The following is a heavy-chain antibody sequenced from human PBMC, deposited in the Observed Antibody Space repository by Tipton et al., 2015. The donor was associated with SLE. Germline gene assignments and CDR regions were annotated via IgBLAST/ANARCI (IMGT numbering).Heavy chain of an antibody. CDR1: GFSVSSNY. D-gene: IGHD7-27*01. Sequence: SLRLSCAASGFSVSSNYMGWVRQAPGKGLEWVSVIYSGGTTSYADSVKGRFTISRHDSKNTLYLQMNSLRAEDTGVYYCARDYGRGLGICSYWGQGTLVTVSS. J-gene: IGHJ4*02. V-gene: IGHV3-53*04. CDR2: IYSGGTT. CDR3: ARDYGRGLGICSY.